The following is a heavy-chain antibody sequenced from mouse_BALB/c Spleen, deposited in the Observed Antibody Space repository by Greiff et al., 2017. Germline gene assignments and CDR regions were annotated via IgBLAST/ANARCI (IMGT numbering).Heavy chain of an antibody. J-gene: IGHJ4*01. D-gene: IGHD2-4*01. CDR2: IRNKANGYTT. CDR3: ARGIYYDYDVSAMDY. V-gene: IGHV7-3*02. CDR1: GFTFTDYY. Sequence: VQLVESGGGLVQPGGSLRLSCATSGFTFTDYYMSWVRQPPGKALEWLGFIRNKANGYTTEYSASVKGRFTISRDNSQSILYLQMNTLRAEDSATYYCARGIYYDYDVSAMDYWGQGTSVTVSS.